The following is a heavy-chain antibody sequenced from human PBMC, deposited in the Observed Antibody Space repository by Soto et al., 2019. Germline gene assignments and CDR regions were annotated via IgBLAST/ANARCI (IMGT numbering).Heavy chain of an antibody. J-gene: IGHJ4*02. CDR2: IKEDGSRY. CDR1: GFTFSTSW. CDR3: ARDHAYSSFDY. Sequence: EAQLVESGGGLVQPGGSLRLSCAASGFTFSTSWMIWVRQAPGKGLEWVAKIKEDGSRYDYADSVRGRFTISRDNAKNSLYLEMNSLRVEDTAVYYCARDHAYSSFDYWGQGTLVTVSP. D-gene: IGHD2-21*01. V-gene: IGHV3-7*01.